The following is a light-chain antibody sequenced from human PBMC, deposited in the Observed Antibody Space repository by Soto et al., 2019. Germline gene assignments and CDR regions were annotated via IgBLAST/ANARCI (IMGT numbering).Light chain of an antibody. CDR3: AAWDDSLNGYV. V-gene: IGLV1-44*01. J-gene: IGLJ1*01. CDR1: SSNIGTKT. Sequence: QSVLPQPASASGTPGQRVTFSCSGSSSNIGTKTVNWYQQVPGTAPKLLIYRNTQRPAGVPDRFSGSKSGTSASLAISGLQSEDEADYFCAAWDDSLNGYVFGSGTKVTVL. CDR2: RNT.